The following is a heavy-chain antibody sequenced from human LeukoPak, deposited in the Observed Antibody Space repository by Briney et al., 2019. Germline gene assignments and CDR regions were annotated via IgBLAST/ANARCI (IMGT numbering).Heavy chain of an antibody. J-gene: IGHJ6*02. D-gene: IGHD2-15*01. Sequence: SETLSLTCTVSGGSISSYYWSWIRQPPGKGLEWIGYIYYGGSTNYNPSPKSRVTISVDTSKHQFSLKLSSVTAADTAVYYCARVVVVAATGRDYYYYGMDVWGQGTTVTVSS. CDR1: GGSISSYY. V-gene: IGHV4-59*01. CDR2: IYYGGST. CDR3: ARVVVVAATGRDYYYYGMDV.